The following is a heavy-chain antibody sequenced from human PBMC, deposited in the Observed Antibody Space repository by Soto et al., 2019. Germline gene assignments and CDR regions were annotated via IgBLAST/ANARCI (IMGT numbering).Heavy chain of an antibody. D-gene: IGHD3-10*01. Sequence: PGGSLRLSCAASVFTFSSYNMNWVRQAPGKGLEWISYISTSSRTIYYSDSVKGRFTIFRDNAKNSLYLQMTSLRAEDTAIYYCVRDLQFGDLLLGFWGQGALVTVSS. J-gene: IGHJ4*02. CDR1: VFTFSSYN. CDR3: VRDLQFGDLLLGF. CDR2: ISTSSRTI. V-gene: IGHV3-48*01.